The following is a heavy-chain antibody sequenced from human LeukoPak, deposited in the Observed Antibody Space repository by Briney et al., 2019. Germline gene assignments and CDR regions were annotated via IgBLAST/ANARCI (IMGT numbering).Heavy chain of an antibody. D-gene: IGHD1-26*01. CDR3: ARGPNSGADY. CDR2: INHSGST. J-gene: IGHJ4*02. V-gene: IGHV4-34*01. Sequence: PSETLSLTCAVYGGSFSGYYWSWIRQPPGKGLEWIGEINHSGSTNYNPSLKSRVTISVDTSKNQFSLKLSSVTAADTAVYYCARGPNSGADYWGQRTVVTVSS. CDR1: GGSFSGYY.